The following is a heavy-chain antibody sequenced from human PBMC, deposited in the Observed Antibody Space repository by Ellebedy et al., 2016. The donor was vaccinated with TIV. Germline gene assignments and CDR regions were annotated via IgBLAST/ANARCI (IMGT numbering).Heavy chain of an antibody. CDR1: GGSLSGYY. CDR2: INHSGNT. V-gene: IGHV4-34*01. D-gene: IGHD3-10*01. J-gene: IGHJ6*02. CDR3: ARGPRLFTMTRGVLRAMDV. Sequence: GSLRLXXAVYGGSLSGYYWSWIRQPPGKGLEWIGEINHSGNTDYNPSLESRVTVSVDTSKNQFSLILSSVTAADTAVYYCARGPRLFTMTRGVLRAMDVWGQGSTVIVS.